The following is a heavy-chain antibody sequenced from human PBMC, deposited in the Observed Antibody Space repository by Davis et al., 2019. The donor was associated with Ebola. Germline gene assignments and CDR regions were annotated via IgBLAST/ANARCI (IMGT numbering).Heavy chain of an antibody. CDR2: ISAYNGNT. J-gene: IGHJ4*02. D-gene: IGHD3-3*01. CDR3: VREGEIFGVVFFQY. CDR1: GYTFTSYG. Sequence: AASVKVSCKASGYTFTSYGISWVRQAPGQGLEWMGWISAYNGNTNYAQKLQGRVTMTRDTSTNTAYMELRSLTSDDTAMYYCVREGEIFGVVFFQYWGQGTLVTVSS. V-gene: IGHV1-18*01.